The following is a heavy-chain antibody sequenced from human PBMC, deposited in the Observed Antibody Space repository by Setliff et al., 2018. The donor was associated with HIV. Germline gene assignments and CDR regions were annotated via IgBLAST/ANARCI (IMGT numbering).Heavy chain of an antibody. CDR3: ARDGGYYYYMDV. D-gene: IGHD3-10*01. CDR2: IVVGSGST. J-gene: IGHJ6*03. Sequence: GASVKVSCKASGFTFSSSAMQWVRQARGQRLEWIGCIVVGSGSTNYAQKFQERVTITREMSTTTAYMELSSLRSEDTAVYYCARDGGYYYYMDVWGKGTTVTVSS. CDR1: GFTFSSSA. V-gene: IGHV1-58*02.